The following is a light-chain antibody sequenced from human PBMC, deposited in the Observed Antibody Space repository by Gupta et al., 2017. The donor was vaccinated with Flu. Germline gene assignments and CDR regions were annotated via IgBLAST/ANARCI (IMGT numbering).Light chain of an antibody. V-gene: IGKV1-39*01. CDR1: QSIETY. CDR3: RQMDHSPMT. J-gene: IGKJ1*01. CDR2: TAS. Sequence: PSSLSASVGDRVTITCRASQSIETYLNWYQHKPGKAPKLLIYTASNLQGGVPSRFSGSGSGTEFTLTVTRLHPEDFATYYCRQMDHSPMTFVQGTQVEIK.